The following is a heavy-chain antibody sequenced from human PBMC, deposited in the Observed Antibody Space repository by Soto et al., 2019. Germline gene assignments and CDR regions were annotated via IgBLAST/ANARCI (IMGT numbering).Heavy chain of an antibody. D-gene: IGHD6-19*01. CDR2: IYYSGST. V-gene: IGHV4-31*03. CDR3: ARGTGGAVPGIALMSYGMDV. CDR1: GDSISSGGHY. Sequence: QVQLQESGPGLVEPSQTLSLLCSVSGDSISSGGHYCSWNRQHPGKDLEWIGYIYYSGSTDYNPYHKSRGLISVDKSNNQFPLTLCTGTAADTAVYYCARGTGGAVPGIALMSYGMDVWGQGTTVIVSS. J-gene: IGHJ6*02.